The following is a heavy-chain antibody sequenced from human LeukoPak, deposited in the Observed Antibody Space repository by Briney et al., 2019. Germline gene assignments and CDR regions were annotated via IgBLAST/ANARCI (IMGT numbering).Heavy chain of an antibody. CDR2: IIPILGTA. J-gene: IGHJ3*02. D-gene: IGHD1-26*01. Sequence: ASVKVSCKASGGTFSSYAISWVRQAPGQGLEWMGGIIPILGTANYAQKFQGRVTITADESTSTAYMELSSLRSEDTAVYYCARGVGATTPPFFDIWGQGTMVTVSS. CDR3: ARGVGATTPPFFDI. CDR1: GGTFSSYA. V-gene: IGHV1-69*13.